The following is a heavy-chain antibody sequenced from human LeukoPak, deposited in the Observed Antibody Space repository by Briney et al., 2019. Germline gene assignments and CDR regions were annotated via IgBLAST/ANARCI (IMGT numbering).Heavy chain of an antibody. J-gene: IGHJ4*02. CDR3: ARVGDSWSGYYPDY. D-gene: IGHD3-3*01. Sequence: SETLSLTCTVSGGSISSSNSYWGWIRQPPGKGLEWIGSVLYSGRTYYNPSLKSRVTTSLDTSKNQFSLKLTSVTAADTAVYYCARVGDSWSGYYPDYWGQGTLVTVSS. CDR2: VLYSGRT. V-gene: IGHV4-39*07. CDR1: GGSISSSNSY.